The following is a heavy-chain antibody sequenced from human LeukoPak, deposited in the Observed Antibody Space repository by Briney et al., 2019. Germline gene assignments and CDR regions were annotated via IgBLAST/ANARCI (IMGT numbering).Heavy chain of an antibody. CDR3: ARAGAHYYDSSGYLY. CDR1: GGSISSSSYY. D-gene: IGHD3-22*01. CDR2: IYYSGST. V-gene: IGHV4-39*07. J-gene: IGHJ4*02. Sequence: SETLSLTCTVSGGSISSSSYYWGWIRQPPGKGLEWIGSIYYSGSTYYNPSLKSRVTISVDTSKNQFSLKLSSVTAADTAVYYCARAGAHYYDSSGYLYWGQGTLVTVSS.